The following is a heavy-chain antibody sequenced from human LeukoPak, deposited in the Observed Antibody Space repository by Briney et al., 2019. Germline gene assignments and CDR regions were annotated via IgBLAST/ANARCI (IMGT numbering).Heavy chain of an antibody. CDR1: GGSISDSY. CDR2: ITYSGSA. V-gene: IGHV4-59*08. CDR3: ARHPPYCSGATCNAGLDV. Sequence: SGTLSLTCIVSGGSISDSYWSFIRQPPGRGMEWIGSITYSGSAYYNPSLKSRAAISLHTSNNEFSLRLTSVTAADTAIYYRARHPPYCSGATCNAGLDVWGQGTTVTVSS. J-gene: IGHJ6*02. D-gene: IGHD2-15*01.